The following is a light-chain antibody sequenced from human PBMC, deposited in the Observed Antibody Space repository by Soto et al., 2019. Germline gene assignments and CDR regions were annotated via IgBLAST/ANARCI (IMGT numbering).Light chain of an antibody. V-gene: IGKV3-20*01. CDR3: QQYGSSPPWT. Sequence: EIVLTQSPGTLSLSPGERATLSCRASQSVSSSYLAWYQQKPGQAPRLLIYGASSRATGIPDRFSGSGSGTDFTLTISRLEPEDFAXYXCQQYGSSPPWTFGQGTKVEIK. CDR2: GAS. CDR1: QSVSSSY. J-gene: IGKJ1*01.